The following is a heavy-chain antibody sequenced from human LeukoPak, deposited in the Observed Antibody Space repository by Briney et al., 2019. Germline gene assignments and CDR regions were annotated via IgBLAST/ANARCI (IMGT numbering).Heavy chain of an antibody. D-gene: IGHD5-18*01. Sequence: SETLSLTCTVSGGSISSYYWTWIRQPPGKGLEWIGYIYNSGSTNYNPSLKSRVTISLDTSKSQFSLKLSSVTAADTAVYYCARDRGYSYGFLDYWGQGTLVTVSS. CDR3: ARDRGYSYGFLDY. CDR2: IYNSGST. J-gene: IGHJ4*02. CDR1: GGSISSYY. V-gene: IGHV4-59*12.